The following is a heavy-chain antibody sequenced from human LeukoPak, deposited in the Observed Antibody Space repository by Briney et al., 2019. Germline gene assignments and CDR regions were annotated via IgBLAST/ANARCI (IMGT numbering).Heavy chain of an antibody. CDR2: IYYSGST. D-gene: IGHD2-2*01. CDR1: GGSISSSSYY. CDR3: ARDLKPKVPVSGYYYYYMDV. J-gene: IGHJ6*03. Sequence: KPSETLSLTCTVSGGSISSSSYYWGWIRQPPGKGLEWIGSIYYSGSTYYNPSLKSRVTISVDTSKNQFSLKLSSVTAADTAVYYCARDLKPKVPVSGYYYYYMDVWGKGTTVTVSS. V-gene: IGHV4-39*07.